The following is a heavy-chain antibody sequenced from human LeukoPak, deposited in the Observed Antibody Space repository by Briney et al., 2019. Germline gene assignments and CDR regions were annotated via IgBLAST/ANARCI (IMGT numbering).Heavy chain of an antibody. CDR1: GFTFSNYW. V-gene: IGHV3-7*01. CDR3: VRVKYYDFWSGNDAFDM. J-gene: IGHJ3*02. CDR2: IKQDGSEK. D-gene: IGHD3-3*01. Sequence: GGSLRLSCAASGFTFSNYWMSWVRQAPGKGLEWVASIKQDGSEKYYVDSVKGRFTISRDNAKNSLYLQMNSLRGEDTAVYYCVRVKYYDFWSGNDAFDMWGQGTMVTVSS.